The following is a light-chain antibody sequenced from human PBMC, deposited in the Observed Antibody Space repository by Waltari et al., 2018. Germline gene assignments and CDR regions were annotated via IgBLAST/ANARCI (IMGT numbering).Light chain of an antibody. CDR3: NSRDRRHNSML. J-gene: IGLJ2*01. CDR1: TLRTYS. Sequence: SSELTQDPAVSVALGQTVRITCQGDTLRTYSAVWYQQKPGQAPILVNYGNNNRPSGIPDRFSGSRSGNTASLIITGAQAEDEAAYYCNSRDRRHNSMLFGGGTKLTVL. CDR2: GNN. V-gene: IGLV3-19*01.